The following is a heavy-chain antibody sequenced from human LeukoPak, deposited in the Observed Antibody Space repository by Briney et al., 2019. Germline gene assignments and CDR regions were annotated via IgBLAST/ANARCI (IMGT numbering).Heavy chain of an antibody. D-gene: IGHD6-19*01. V-gene: IGHV3-53*01. CDR2: IYSGGST. Sequence: GGSLRLSCAASGFTVSSNYMSWVRQAPGKGLEWVSVIYSGGSTYYADSVKGRFTISRDNSKNTLYLQMNSLRAEDTAVYYCASQSIAVAGFHYWGQGTLVTVSS. CDR3: ASQSIAVAGFHY. J-gene: IGHJ4*02. CDR1: GFTVSSNY.